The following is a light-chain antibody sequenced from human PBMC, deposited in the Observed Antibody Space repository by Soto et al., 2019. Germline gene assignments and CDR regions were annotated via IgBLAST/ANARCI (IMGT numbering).Light chain of an antibody. CDR3: SSYTSSRTPYV. J-gene: IGLJ1*01. Sequence: QSALAQPASVSGSPGNSITISCTGTSSDVGGYNYVSWYQQHPGKAPKLMIYEVSNRPSGVSNRFSGSKSGNTASLTISGLQAEDGADYYCSSYTSSRTPYVFGTGTKVTVL. CDR2: EVS. CDR1: SSDVGGYNY. V-gene: IGLV2-14*01.